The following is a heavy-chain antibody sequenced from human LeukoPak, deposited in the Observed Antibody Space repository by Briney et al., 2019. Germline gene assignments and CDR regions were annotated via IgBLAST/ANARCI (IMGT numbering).Heavy chain of an antibody. CDR2: IYSSGST. V-gene: IGHV4-61*02. Sequence: SQTLSLTCTVSGGSISSGSSYWSWIRQPAGKGLEWIGRIYSSGSTNYNPSLKSRVTISIDTSKNQFSLNLSSVTAADTAVYYCARDYHSSGWTFFDYWGQGILVTVSS. CDR1: GGSISSGSSY. CDR3: ARDYHSSGWTFFDY. J-gene: IGHJ4*02. D-gene: IGHD6-19*01.